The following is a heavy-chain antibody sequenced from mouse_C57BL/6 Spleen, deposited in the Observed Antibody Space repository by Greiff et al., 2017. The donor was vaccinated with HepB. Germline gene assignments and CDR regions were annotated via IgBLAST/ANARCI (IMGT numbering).Heavy chain of an antibody. CDR3: TRLTGTESYFDY. V-gene: IGHV1-15*01. J-gene: IGHJ2*01. CDR2: IDPETGGT. Sequence: VKLMESGAELVRPGASVTLSCKASGYTFTDYEMHWVKQTPVHGLEWIGAIDPETGGTAYNQKFKGKAILTADKSSSTAYMELRSLTSEDSAVYYCTRLTGTESYFDYWGQGTTLTVSS. CDR1: GYTFTDYE. D-gene: IGHD4-1*01.